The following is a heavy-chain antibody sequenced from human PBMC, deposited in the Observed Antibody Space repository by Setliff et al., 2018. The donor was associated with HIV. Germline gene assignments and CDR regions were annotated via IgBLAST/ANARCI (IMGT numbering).Heavy chain of an antibody. CDR3: ARGGGGPSGFDV. CDR2: INPSSAAA. J-gene: IGHJ3*01. Sequence: ASVKVSCKASRYTFTDYFLHWVRQAPGQGLEWMGRINPSSAAANYAQKFQGRVTMTRDTSISTVYMDLRRLTADDTAVYYCARGGGGPSGFDVWGQGTRGTVS. V-gene: IGHV1-2*06. D-gene: IGHD1-26*01. CDR1: RYTFTDYF.